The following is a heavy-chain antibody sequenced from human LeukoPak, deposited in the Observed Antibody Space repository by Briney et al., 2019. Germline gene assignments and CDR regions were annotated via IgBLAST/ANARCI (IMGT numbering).Heavy chain of an antibody. CDR1: GYTFTSYG. J-gene: IGHJ3*02. V-gene: IGHV1-24*01. CDR3: TRLTGDSYDAFDI. CDR2: FDPEDGET. Sequence: ASVKVSCKASGYTFTSYGISWVRQAPGKGLEWMGGFDPEDGETIYAQKFQGRVTMTEDTSTDTAYMELSSLRSEDTAVYYCTRLTGDSYDAFDIWGQGTMVTVSS. D-gene: IGHD7-27*01.